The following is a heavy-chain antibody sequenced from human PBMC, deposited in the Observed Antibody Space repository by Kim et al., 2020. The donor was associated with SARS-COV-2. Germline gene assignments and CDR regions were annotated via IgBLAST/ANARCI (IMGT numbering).Heavy chain of an antibody. D-gene: IGHD6-13*01. Sequence: SETLSLTCAVYGGSFSGYYWSWIRQPPGKGLEWIGEINHSGSTNYNPSLKSRVTISVDTSKNQFSLKLSSVTAADTAVYYCARAIADQKRRAFDIWGQGTMVTVSS. V-gene: IGHV4-34*01. CDR2: INHSGST. J-gene: IGHJ3*02. CDR1: GGSFSGYY. CDR3: ARAIADQKRRAFDI.